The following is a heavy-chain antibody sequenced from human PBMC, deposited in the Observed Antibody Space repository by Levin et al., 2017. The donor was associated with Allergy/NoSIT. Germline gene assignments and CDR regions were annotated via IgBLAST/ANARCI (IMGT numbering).Heavy chain of an antibody. Sequence: SQTLSLTCTVSGGSISSYYWSWIRQPPGKGLEWIGYIYYSGSTNYNPSLKSRVTISVDTSKNQFSLKLSSVTAADTAVYYCARDGDGYGDPRFAFDYWGQGTLVTVSS. V-gene: IGHV4-59*01. CDR1: GGSISSYY. CDR3: ARDGDGYGDPRFAFDY. CDR2: IYYSGST. J-gene: IGHJ4*02. D-gene: IGHD4-17*01.